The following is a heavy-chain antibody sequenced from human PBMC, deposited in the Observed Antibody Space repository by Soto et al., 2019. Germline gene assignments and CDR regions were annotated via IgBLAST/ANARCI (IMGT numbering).Heavy chain of an antibody. V-gene: IGHV3-30-3*01. D-gene: IGHD3-3*01. Sequence: QVQLVESGGGVVQPGRSLRLSCAASGFTFSSYAMHWVRQAPGKGLEWVAVISYDGSNKYYADSVKGRFTISRDNSKNTLDLQMNSLRAEDTAVYYCARGDVTIFGVVIMGGMDVWGQGTTVTVSS. CDR3: ARGDVTIFGVVIMGGMDV. J-gene: IGHJ6*02. CDR1: GFTFSSYA. CDR2: ISYDGSNK.